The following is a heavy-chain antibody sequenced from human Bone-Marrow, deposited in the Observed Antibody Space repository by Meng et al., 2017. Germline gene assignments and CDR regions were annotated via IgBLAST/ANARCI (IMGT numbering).Heavy chain of an antibody. CDR3: ARTPSKWVHLDY. D-gene: IGHD1-1*01. CDR2: IYYSGST. Sequence: QVQLRGSGPGLVKPSQTLSLTCTVSGGSISSGGYYWSWIRQHPGKGLEWIGYIYYSGSTYYNPSLKSRVTISVDTSKNQFSLKLSSVTAADTAVYYCARTPSKWVHLDYWGQGTLVTVSS. V-gene: IGHV4-31*03. CDR1: GGSISSGGYY. J-gene: IGHJ4*02.